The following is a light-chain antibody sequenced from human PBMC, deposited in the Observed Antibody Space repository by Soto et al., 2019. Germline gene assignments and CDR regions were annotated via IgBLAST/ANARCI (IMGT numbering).Light chain of an antibody. CDR3: QKYNGAPLT. J-gene: IGKJ4*01. CDR1: QGIAPY. Sequence: DVQMTQSPSSLSAFVGDRVTITCRASQGIAPYLAWFQQKPGKVPKLLIYATSTLQSGVPSRFSGSGSGTDFTLTINSLPPEDVGTYYCQKYNGAPLTFGGGTKVEIK. V-gene: IGKV1-27*01. CDR2: ATS.